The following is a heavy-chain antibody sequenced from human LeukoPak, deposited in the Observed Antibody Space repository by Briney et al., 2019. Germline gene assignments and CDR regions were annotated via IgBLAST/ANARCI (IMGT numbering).Heavy chain of an antibody. CDR3: ARDYYGYYFDY. J-gene: IGHJ4*02. D-gene: IGHD3-10*01. CDR1: GFTFSSYS. V-gene: IGHV3-48*04. Sequence: GGSLRLSCAASGFTFSSYSMNWVRQAPGKGLEWVSYISSSSSTIYYADSVKGRFTISRDNAKNSLYLQMNSLRAEDTAVYYCARDYYGYYFDYWGQGTLVTVSS. CDR2: ISSSSSTI.